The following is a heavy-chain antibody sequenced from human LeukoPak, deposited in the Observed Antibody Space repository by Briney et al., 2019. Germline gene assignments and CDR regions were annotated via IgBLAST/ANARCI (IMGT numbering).Heavy chain of an antibody. Sequence: GSSVKVSCKASGGTFSSYAISWVRQAPGQGPEWMGGIIPIFGTANYAQKFQGRVTITADESTSTAYMELSSLRSEDTAVYYCAMGEYSSSSVGYYGMDVWGQGTTVTVSS. D-gene: IGHD6-6*01. J-gene: IGHJ6*02. V-gene: IGHV1-69*01. CDR2: IIPIFGTA. CDR1: GGTFSSYA. CDR3: AMGEYSSSSVGYYGMDV.